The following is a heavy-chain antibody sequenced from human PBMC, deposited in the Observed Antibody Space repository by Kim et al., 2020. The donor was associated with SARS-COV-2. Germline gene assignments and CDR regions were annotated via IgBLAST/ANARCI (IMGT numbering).Heavy chain of an antibody. CDR1: GDSISSNNW. Sequence: SETLSLTCAVSGDSISSNNWWSWVRQPPGKGLEWIGEISHSGNVNYNPSIKSRVTILLDRSKNEFSLELRSVTAADTAVYFCAREYSNSSSSPFDSWGQGSL. J-gene: IGHJ4*03. D-gene: IGHD6-13*01. V-gene: IGHV4-4*02. CDR3: AREYSNSSSSPFDS. CDR2: ISHSGNV.